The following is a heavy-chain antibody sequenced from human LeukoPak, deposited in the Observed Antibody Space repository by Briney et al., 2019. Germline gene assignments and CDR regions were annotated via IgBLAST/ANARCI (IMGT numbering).Heavy chain of an antibody. V-gene: IGHV3-30*04. Sequence: GRSLRLSCAASGFTFSSYAMHWVRQAPGKGLEWVAVISYDGSNKYYADSVKGRFTISRDNSKNTLYLQMNSLRAEDTAVYYCARDGHFDYWGQGTLVTVSS. CDR2: ISYDGSNK. CDR1: GFTFSSYA. J-gene: IGHJ4*02. CDR3: ARDGHFDY.